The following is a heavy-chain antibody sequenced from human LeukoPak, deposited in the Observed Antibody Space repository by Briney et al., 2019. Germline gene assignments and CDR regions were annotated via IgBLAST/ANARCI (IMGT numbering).Heavy chain of an antibody. CDR1: GYTFTSYG. D-gene: IGHD3-10*01. CDR2: ISGYNGNT. V-gene: IGHV1-18*01. CDR3: ARPNYPGGSGSYGGTNWFDP. J-gene: IGHJ5*02. Sequence: ASVKVSCKASGYTFTSYGISWVRRAPGEGLEWMGWISGYNGNTNYAQKVQGRVTMTTDTSTSTAYMELRSLRSDDTAVYYCARPNYPGGSGSYGGTNWFDPWGQGTLVTVSS.